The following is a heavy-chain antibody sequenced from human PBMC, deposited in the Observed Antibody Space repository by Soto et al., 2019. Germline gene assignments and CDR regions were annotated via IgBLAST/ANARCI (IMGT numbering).Heavy chain of an antibody. D-gene: IGHD3-3*01. J-gene: IGHJ6*02. CDR2: IYYSGIT. CDR3: ARGGYDATSYYYSYYGIDV. V-gene: IGHV4-59*07. Sequence: SDTLSLTCTVSGGSISSYYWSWIREPPGTGLEWTGYIYYSGITKYSPSLKGRVTISVDTSKNQFSLKLSSVTAADTDAYYCARGGYDATSYYYSYYGIDVWGQGTMVTVSS. CDR1: GGSISSYY.